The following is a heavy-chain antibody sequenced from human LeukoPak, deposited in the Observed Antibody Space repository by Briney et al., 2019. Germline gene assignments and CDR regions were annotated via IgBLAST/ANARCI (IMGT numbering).Heavy chain of an antibody. Sequence: GGSLRLSCAASGLTFSNAWMSWVRQAPGKGLEWVGRIKRKSDGGTTDYAAPVKGRFTISRDDSKNTLYLQMNSLKSEDTAVYYCTTGLDVRPNLYWGQGTLVTVSS. CDR3: TTGLDVRPNLY. CDR2: IKRKSDGGTT. D-gene: IGHD1-14*01. CDR1: GLTFSNAW. J-gene: IGHJ4*02. V-gene: IGHV3-15*01.